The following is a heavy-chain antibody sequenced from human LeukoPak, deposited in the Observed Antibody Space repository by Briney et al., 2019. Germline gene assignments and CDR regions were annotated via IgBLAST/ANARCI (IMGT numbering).Heavy chain of an antibody. V-gene: IGHV4-59*01. CDR2: IYYSGST. J-gene: IGHJ4*02. D-gene: IGHD5-24*01. Sequence: KPSETLSLTCTVSGGSISSYYWSWIRQPPGKGLEWIGYIYYSGSTNYNPSLKSRVTISVDTSKNQFSLKLTSVTAADTAVYYCARVSRDGYNYWGYFDYWGQGTLVTVSS. CDR3: ARVSRDGYNYWGYFDY. CDR1: GGSISSYY.